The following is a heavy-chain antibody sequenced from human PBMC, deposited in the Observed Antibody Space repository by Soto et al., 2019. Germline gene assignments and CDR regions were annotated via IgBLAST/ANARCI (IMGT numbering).Heavy chain of an antibody. D-gene: IGHD3-9*01. Sequence: GGSLRLSCAASGFSFSTYGMNWVRQAPGKGLEWVSSISTSGDYIYYADSVKGRFTISRDNAKNSLYLQMDSLRAEDTAVYYCARDDYYDLLTGYFDDAFDIWGQGTVVTVSS. CDR3: ARDDYYDLLTGYFDDAFDI. V-gene: IGHV3-21*01. J-gene: IGHJ3*02. CDR2: ISTSGDYI. CDR1: GFSFSTYG.